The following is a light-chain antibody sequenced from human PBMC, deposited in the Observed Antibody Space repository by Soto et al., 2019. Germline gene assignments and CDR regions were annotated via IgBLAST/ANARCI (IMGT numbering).Light chain of an antibody. CDR3: QQSYSTSPLT. J-gene: IGKJ4*01. CDR2: AAA. CDR1: QSISYY. Sequence: DIQMTQSPSSLSASVGDRVTITCRASQSISYYLNWYQQKPGKAPKTLTYAAASLQSWVPSRLSGSGSGTDFTLTISSLQPEDFATYYCQQSYSTSPLTCGGGTKVEI. V-gene: IGKV1-39*01.